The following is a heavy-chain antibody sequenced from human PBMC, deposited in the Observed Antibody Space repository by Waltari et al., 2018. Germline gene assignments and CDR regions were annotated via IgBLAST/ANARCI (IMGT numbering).Heavy chain of an antibody. D-gene: IGHD3-10*01. CDR3: ARAWFNSGLDY. Sequence: QVQLVQSGAEVKRPGASVKVSCKASGYTFTANYVHWVRQAPGQGLEWMGWSHPNSGATDYAQQFQGRVTMTLDTSISTLYMELSRLGSDDTAVYYCARAWFNSGLDYWGQGSLVTVSS. V-gene: IGHV1-2*02. J-gene: IGHJ4*02. CDR1: GYTFTANY. CDR2: SHPNSGAT.